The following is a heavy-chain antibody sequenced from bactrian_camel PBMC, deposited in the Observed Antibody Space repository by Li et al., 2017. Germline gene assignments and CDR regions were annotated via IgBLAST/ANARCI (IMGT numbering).Heavy chain of an antibody. Sequence: HVQLVESGGGLVQPGGSLRLSCAASGFTFSTNTMTWVRQAPGKGLEWLSYCSSGGSATYYADSVKGRFTISQDNSENTLLLQMNSLRPEDTAMYYCATTERGCYSTDWSRTLQVDGYWGQGTQVTVS. CDR3: ATTERGCYSTDWSRTLQVDGY. D-gene: IGHD3*01. CDR2: CSSGGSAT. CDR1: GFTFSTNT. V-gene: IGHV3S6*01. J-gene: IGHJ6*01.